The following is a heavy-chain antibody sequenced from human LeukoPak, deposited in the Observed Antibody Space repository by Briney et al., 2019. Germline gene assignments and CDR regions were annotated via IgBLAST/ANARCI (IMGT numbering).Heavy chain of an antibody. J-gene: IGHJ5*02. D-gene: IGHD6-19*01. V-gene: IGHV1-24*01. Sequence: ASVKVSCKVSGYTLTELSMHWVRQAPGKGLEWMGGFDPEDGETIYAQKFQGRVTMTEDRSTDTAYMELSSLRSEDTAVYYCVCSQQWLPYHWGQGTLVTVSS. CDR1: GYTLTELS. CDR3: VCSQQWLPYH. CDR2: FDPEDGET.